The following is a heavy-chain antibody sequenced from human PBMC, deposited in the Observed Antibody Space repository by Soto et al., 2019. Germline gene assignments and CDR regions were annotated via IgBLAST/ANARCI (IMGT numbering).Heavy chain of an antibody. Sequence: PSETLSLTCTVSGGSISSGGYYWSWIRQHPGKGLEWIGYIYYSGSTYYNPSLKSRVTISVDTSKNQFSLKLSSVTAADTAMYYCARDGNSYGYSYWGQGTLVTVSS. CDR2: IYYSGST. CDR3: ARDGNSYGYSY. CDR1: GGSISSGGYY. D-gene: IGHD5-18*01. J-gene: IGHJ4*02. V-gene: IGHV4-31*03.